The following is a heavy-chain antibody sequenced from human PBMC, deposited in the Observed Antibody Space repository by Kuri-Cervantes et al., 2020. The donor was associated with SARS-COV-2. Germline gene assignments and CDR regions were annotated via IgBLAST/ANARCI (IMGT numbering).Heavy chain of an antibody. V-gene: IGHV3-23*01. D-gene: IGHD4-17*01. CDR2: ISGSGGST. CDR3: TKDLLSSGFDYGDYVGHLGFDS. J-gene: IGHJ4*02. CDR1: GFTFSSYA. Sequence: GGSLRLSCAASGFTFSSYAMSWVRQAPGKGLEWVSAISGSGGSTYYADSVKGRFTIPRDNSKNTVYLQTSSLSVEDTAMYYCTKDLLSSGFDYGDYVGHLGFDSWGQGTLVTVSS.